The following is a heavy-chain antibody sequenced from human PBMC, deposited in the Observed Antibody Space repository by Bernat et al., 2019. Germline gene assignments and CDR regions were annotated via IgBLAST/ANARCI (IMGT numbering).Heavy chain of an antibody. CDR3: ATFDSGSYVFDY. CDR1: GGSFSGYY. D-gene: IGHD1-26*01. Sequence: QVQLQQWGAGLLKPSETLSLTCAVYGGSFSGYYWSWIRQPPGKGLEWIGEINHSGSTNYNPSLKSRVTISVDTSKNQFSLKLSSVTAADTAVYYCATFDSGSYVFDYWGQGTLVTASS. V-gene: IGHV4-34*01. CDR2: INHSGST. J-gene: IGHJ4*02.